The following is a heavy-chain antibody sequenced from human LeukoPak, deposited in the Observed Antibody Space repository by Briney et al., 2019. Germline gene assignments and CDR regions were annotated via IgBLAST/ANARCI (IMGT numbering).Heavy chain of an antibody. CDR1: GFSFTTYW. J-gene: IGHJ4*02. CDR3: ARGTGVRYCSNGVCYTSDY. D-gene: IGHD2-8*01. V-gene: IGHV5-51*01. Sequence: GESLKISCEASGFSFTTYWIAWVRQMPGKGLEWMGIIYPEDSETRYNPSFQGQVTISADTSLNTAYLQWSSLKASDTAMYYCARGTGVRYCSNGVCYTSDYWGQGTLVTVSS. CDR2: IYPEDSET.